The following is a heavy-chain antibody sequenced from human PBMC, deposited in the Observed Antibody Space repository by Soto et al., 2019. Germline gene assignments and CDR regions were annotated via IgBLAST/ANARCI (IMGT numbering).Heavy chain of an antibody. CDR1: GGSISSGGYY. V-gene: IGHV4-31*03. CDR3: ARDCGGDCHYGMDV. D-gene: IGHD2-21*02. CDR2: IYFSGST. J-gene: IGHJ6*02. Sequence: QVQLQETGPGLVKPSQTLSLTCTVSGGSISSGGYYWSWIRQHPGKGLEWIGYIYFSGSTYYSPSPQGRITIAVDTSKNQFSLKLSSVPAADTAVYDWARDCGGDCHYGMDVWGQGTTVTVSS.